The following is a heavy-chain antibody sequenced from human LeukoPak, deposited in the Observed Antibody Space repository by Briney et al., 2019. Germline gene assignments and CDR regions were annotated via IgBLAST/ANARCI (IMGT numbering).Heavy chain of an antibody. J-gene: IGHJ6*03. V-gene: IGHV4-59*01. CDR3: ARGLVYSSGWVYYYYMDV. CDR2: IYYSGST. CDR1: GGSISSYY. Sequence: SETLSLTCTVSGGSISSYYWSWIRQPPGKGLEWIGYIYYSGSTNYNPSLKSRVTISVDTSKNQFSLKLSSVTAADTAVYYCARGLVYSSGWVYYYYMDVWGKGTTVTVSS. D-gene: IGHD6-19*01.